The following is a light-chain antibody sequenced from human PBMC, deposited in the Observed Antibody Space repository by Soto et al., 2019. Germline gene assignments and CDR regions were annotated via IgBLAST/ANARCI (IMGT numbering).Light chain of an antibody. J-gene: IGLJ2*01. V-gene: IGLV1-40*01. CDR1: SSNIGAGYD. Sequence: QSVLTQPPSVSGAPGQRVTISCTGSSSNIGAGYDVHWYQQLPGTAPKLLIYGNSNRPSGVPDRFSGSKSGTSASLAITGLQAEDEADYYCQSYDSNLSGLLFGGGTKLTVL. CDR2: GNS. CDR3: QSYDSNLSGLL.